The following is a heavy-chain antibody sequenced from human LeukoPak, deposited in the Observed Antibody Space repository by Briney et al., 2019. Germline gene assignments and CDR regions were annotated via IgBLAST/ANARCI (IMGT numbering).Heavy chain of an antibody. D-gene: IGHD3-10*01. CDR2: ISGSGGST. CDR1: GFTFSSYA. Sequence: GGSLRLSCAASGFTFSSYAMSWVRQAPGKGQEWVSAISGSGGSTYCADSVKGRFTISRDNSKNTLYLQMNSLRAEDTAVYYCAKDQVVRGVRAFDYWGLGTLVTVSS. CDR3: AKDQVVRGVRAFDY. V-gene: IGHV3-23*01. J-gene: IGHJ4*02.